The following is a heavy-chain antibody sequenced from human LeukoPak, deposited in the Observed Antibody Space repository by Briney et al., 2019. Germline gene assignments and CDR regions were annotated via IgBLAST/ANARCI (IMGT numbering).Heavy chain of an antibody. J-gene: IGHJ4*02. CDR3: ASSGSYYSHY. CDR1: GGSFSGYY. Sequence: PSETLSLTCAVYGGSFSGYYWSWIRQPPGKGLEWIGEINHSGSTNYNPSLKSRVTISVDTSKNQFSLKLSSVTAADTAVYYCASSGSYYSHYWGQGTLVTVSS. CDR2: INHSGST. D-gene: IGHD1-26*01. V-gene: IGHV4-34*01.